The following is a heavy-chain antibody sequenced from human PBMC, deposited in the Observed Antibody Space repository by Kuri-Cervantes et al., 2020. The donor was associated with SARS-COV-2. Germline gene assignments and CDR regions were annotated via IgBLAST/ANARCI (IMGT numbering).Heavy chain of an antibody. CDR3: ARGGGYDFWSGFDY. Sequence: GESLKISCAASGFTFSSYSMNWVRQAPGKGLEWVSYISSSSSTIYYADSVKGRFTISRDNSKNTLYLQMNSLRAEDTAVYYCARGGGYDFWSGFDYWGQGTLVTVSS. D-gene: IGHD3-3*01. CDR2: ISSSSSTI. V-gene: IGHV3-48*01. CDR1: GFTFSSYS. J-gene: IGHJ4*02.